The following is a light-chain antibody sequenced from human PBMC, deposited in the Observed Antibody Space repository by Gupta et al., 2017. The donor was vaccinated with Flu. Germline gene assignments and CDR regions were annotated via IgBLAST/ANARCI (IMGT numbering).Light chain of an antibody. V-gene: IGKV1-16*01. J-gene: IGKJ5*01. CDR2: GAS. Sequence: DLKMTQSPSSLSASIGDSVTISCRASQDIGTSVAWFHQAPGKAPKYLISGASKVKSGVPSRFSGSWDGTDFILTIRGRQPEEFANYYCQHHNFSPFTFGQGT. CDR1: QDIGTS. CDR3: QHHNFSPFT.